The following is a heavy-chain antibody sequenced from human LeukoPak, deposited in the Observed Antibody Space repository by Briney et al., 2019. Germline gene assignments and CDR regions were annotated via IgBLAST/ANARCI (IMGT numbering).Heavy chain of an antibody. CDR3: ANGPNYNILTGFYRDKYFDF. D-gene: IGHD3-9*01. V-gene: IGHV3-53*05. Sequence: GGSLRLSCAVSGFTVSGNYMSWIRQAPGKGLEWVSLIYSDDTTLYADSVKGRFTISRDNSKNTLYFQMNSLRAEDTAVYYCANGPNYNILTGFYRDKYFDFWGQGTLVSVSS. J-gene: IGHJ4*02. CDR1: GFTVSGNY. CDR2: IYSDDTT.